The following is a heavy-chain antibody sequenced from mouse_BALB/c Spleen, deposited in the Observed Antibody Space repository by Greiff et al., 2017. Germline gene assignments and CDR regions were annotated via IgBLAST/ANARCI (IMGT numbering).Heavy chain of an antibody. V-gene: IGHV1-80*01. J-gene: IGHJ1*01. CDR1: GYAFSSYW. CDR3: ARSEGSYWYFDV. CDR2: IYPGDGDT. Sequence: QVQLKQSGAELVRPGSSVKISCKASGYAFSSYWMNWVKQRPGQGLEWIGQIYPGDGDTNYNGKFKGKATLTADKSSSTAYMQLSSLTSEDSAVYFCARSEGSYWYFDVWGAGTTVTVSS.